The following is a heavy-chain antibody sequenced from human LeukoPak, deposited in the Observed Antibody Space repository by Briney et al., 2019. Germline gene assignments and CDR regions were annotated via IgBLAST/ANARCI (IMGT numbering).Heavy chain of an antibody. J-gene: IGHJ6*02. CDR1: GGSFSGYY. D-gene: IGHD3-10*01. V-gene: IGHV4-34*01. CDR3: ARDKLGLWFGELSYYYYGMDV. Sequence: TSETLSLTCAVYGGSFSGYYWSWIRQPPGKGLEWIGEINHSGSTNYNPSLKSRVTISVDTSKNQFSLKLSSVTAADTAVYYCARDKLGLWFGELSYYYYGMDVWGQGTTVTVSS. CDR2: INHSGST.